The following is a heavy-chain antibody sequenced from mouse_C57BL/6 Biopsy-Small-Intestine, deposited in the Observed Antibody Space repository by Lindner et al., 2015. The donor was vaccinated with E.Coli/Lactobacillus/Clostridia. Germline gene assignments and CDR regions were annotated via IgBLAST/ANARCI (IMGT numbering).Heavy chain of an antibody. CDR3: ARRLLRYSYFDY. J-gene: IGHJ2*01. CDR2: ISSGSSTI. CDR1: GFAFSDYG. D-gene: IGHD1-1*01. Sequence: VQLQESGGGLVKPGGSLKLSCAASGFAFSDYGMHWVRQAPEKGLEWVAYISSGSSTIYYADTVKGRFTISRDNAKNTLFLQMTSLRSEDTAMYYCARRLLRYSYFDYWGQGTTLTVSS. V-gene: IGHV5-17*01.